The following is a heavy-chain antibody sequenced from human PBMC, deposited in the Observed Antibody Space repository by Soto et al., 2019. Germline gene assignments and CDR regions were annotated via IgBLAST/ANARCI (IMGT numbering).Heavy chain of an antibody. J-gene: IGHJ5*01. Sequence: GESLKIYCKGAGCSFTSYWIGWVRRLPGKGLELMGIIYPGDSDTRYSPSFQGQDTISADKSINTAYLQWSSLEASDTAMYYCVRPFDTSRWFDSRGQGTLVTVSP. CDR2: IYPGDSDT. CDR1: GCSFTSYW. V-gene: IGHV5-51*01. D-gene: IGHD2-2*01. CDR3: VRPFDTSRWFDS.